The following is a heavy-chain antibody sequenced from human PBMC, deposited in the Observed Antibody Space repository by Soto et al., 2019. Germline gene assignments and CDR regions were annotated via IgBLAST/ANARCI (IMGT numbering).Heavy chain of an antibody. D-gene: IGHD6-13*01. CDR2: ISSSSSYI. V-gene: IGHV3-21*01. Sequence: GGSLRLSCAASGFTFSSYSMNWVRQAPGKGLEWVSSISSSSSYIYYADSVKGRFTISRDNAKNSLYLQMNSLRAEDTSVYYCTVSGGYSNSHHWFDPWGQGTPVTVSS. J-gene: IGHJ5*02. CDR1: GFTFSSYS. CDR3: TVSGGYSNSHHWFDP.